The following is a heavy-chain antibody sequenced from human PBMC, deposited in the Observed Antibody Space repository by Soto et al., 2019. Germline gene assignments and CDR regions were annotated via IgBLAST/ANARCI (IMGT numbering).Heavy chain of an antibody. V-gene: IGHV1-18*01. CDR3: AKDGGHGARTHICGMDV. D-gene: IGHD1-1*01. CDR2: ISGHRGGT. J-gene: IGHJ6*02. CDR1: GYPFPRFG. Sequence: QLEQPGEGLKKPGAPGRAPGKASGYPFPRFGINWGRQPPGQGLEGMGWISGHRGGTKYGPKFRDRLTIVTDTSSKTAYMELRSLKSDDTAVYYCAKDGGHGARTHICGMDVWGQGTTVTVSS.